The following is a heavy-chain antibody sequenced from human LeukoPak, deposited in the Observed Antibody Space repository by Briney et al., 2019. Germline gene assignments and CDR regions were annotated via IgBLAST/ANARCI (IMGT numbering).Heavy chain of an antibody. D-gene: IGHD6-19*01. J-gene: IGHJ4*02. Sequence: GGSLRLSCAASGFTFSSYAMSWVRQAPGKGLEWVSAISGGGGSTCYPDSVKGRFTISRDNSKNTLYLQMNSLRAEDTAVYYCAKDKQWLVGNQGIDYWGQGTLVTVSS. V-gene: IGHV3-23*01. CDR3: AKDKQWLVGNQGIDY. CDR2: ISGGGGST. CDR1: GFTFSSYA.